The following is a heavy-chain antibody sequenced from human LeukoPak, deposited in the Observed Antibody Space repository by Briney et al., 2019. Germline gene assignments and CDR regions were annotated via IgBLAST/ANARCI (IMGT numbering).Heavy chain of an antibody. V-gene: IGHV4-59*08. CDR2: IYYSGST. CDR3: ARAPGINWFDP. Sequence: PSETLSLTCTVSGGSISSYYWSWIRQPPGKGLEWIGYIYYSGSTNYNPSLKSRVTISVDTSKNQFSLKLSSVTAADTAVYYCARAPGINWFDPWGQGTLVTVSS. CDR1: GGSISSYY. D-gene: IGHD6-13*01. J-gene: IGHJ5*02.